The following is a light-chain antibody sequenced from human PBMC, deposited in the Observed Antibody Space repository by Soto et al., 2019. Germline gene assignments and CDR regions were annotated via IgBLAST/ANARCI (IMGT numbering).Light chain of an antibody. J-gene: IGKJ1*01. CDR1: QSVSSSY. CDR2: GAS. CDR3: QQYNNWPS. Sequence: EIVLTQSPGTLSLYTRERATLSCRASQSVSSSYLAWYQQKPGQAPRLLIYGASNRATGIPDRFSGSGSGTDFTLTISSLQAEDVAVYYCQQYNNWPSFGQGTMVDVK. V-gene: IGKV3-20*01.